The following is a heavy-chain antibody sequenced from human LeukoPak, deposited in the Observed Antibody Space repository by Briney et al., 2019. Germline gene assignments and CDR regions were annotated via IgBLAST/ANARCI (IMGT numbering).Heavy chain of an antibody. CDR1: GYSISSGYY. Sequence: SETLSFNRTVAGYSISSGYYWGWIRLPPGKGLGGIGRIYHSGRTFYNLSTRSRVTISVDTSKNQFSLKLTSVTAADTAVYYCARLCLPATRFDYWGQGTLVTVSS. J-gene: IGHJ4*02. V-gene: IGHV4-38-2*02. CDR2: IYHSGRT. D-gene: IGHD5-24*01. CDR3: ARLCLPATRFDY.